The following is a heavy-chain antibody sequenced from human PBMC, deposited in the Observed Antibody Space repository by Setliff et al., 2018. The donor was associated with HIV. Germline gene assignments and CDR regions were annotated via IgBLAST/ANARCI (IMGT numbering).Heavy chain of an antibody. V-gene: IGHV1-8*02. CDR2: MNPDSRNT. J-gene: IGHJ6*03. D-gene: IGHD3-22*01. CDR1: GYTFTNYD. Sequence: ASVKVSCKPSGYTFTNYDINWVRQAAGQGLEWMGWMNPDSRNTGYAQRFGGSVTMTWDTSISTAYMELNNVKFGDTAIYYCARARTDYYDRRRRSHYYIDVWARGATVTVSS. CDR3: ARARTDYYDRRRRSHYYIDV.